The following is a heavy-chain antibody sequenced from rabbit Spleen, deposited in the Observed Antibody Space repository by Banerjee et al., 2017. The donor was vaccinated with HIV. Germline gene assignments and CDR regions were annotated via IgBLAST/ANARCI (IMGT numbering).Heavy chain of an antibody. V-gene: IGHV1S40*01. Sequence: QSLEESGGDLVKPGASLTLTCTASGVSFSLSSYMCWVRQAPGKGLEWIACIDIGSSGFTYFASWAKGRFTISKTSSTTVTLQMTSLTAADTATYFCARDAAGREDFNLWGPGTLVTVS. CDR2: IDIGSSGFT. J-gene: IGHJ4*01. CDR1: GVSFSLSSY. CDR3: ARDAAGREDFNL. D-gene: IGHD4-2*01.